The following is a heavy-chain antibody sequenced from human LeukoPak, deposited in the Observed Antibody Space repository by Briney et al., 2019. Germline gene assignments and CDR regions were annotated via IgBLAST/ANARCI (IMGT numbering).Heavy chain of an antibody. D-gene: IGHD3-3*01. CDR3: AKAGPLRFPTPFAY. CDR1: GFTFSSYG. V-gene: IGHV3-30*02. CDR2: IRYDGSNK. J-gene: IGHJ4*02. Sequence: GGSLRLSCAASGFTFSSYGMHWVRQAPGKGLEWVAFIRYDGSNKYYADSVKGRFTISRDNSKNTLYLRMNSLRAEDTAVYYCAKAGPLRFPTPFAYWGQGTLVTVSS.